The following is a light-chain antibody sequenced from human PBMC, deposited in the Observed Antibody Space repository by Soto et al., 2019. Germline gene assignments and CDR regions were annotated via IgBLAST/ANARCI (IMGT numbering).Light chain of an antibody. CDR3: QAWGTGMV. CDR2: INSDGSH. V-gene: IGLV4-69*01. Sequence: QPVLTQPPSASASLGASVRLTCTLNSGHSSYAIAWHQQQPEKGPQYLMKINSDGSHSKGGGIPDRFSGSSSGAERYLTISSLQSEDEDDYYCQAWGTGMVFGGGTKLTVL. CDR1: SGHSSYA. J-gene: IGLJ2*01.